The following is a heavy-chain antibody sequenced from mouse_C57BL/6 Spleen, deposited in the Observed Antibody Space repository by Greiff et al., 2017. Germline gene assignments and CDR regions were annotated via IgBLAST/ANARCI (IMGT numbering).Heavy chain of an antibody. CDR3: ARFYGSSSYWYFDV. J-gene: IGHJ1*03. V-gene: IGHV1-69*01. Sequence: QVQLQQPGAELVMPGASVKLSCKASGYTFTSYWMHWVKQRPGPGLEWIGEIDPSDSYTNYNQKFKGKSTLTVDKSSSTAYMQLSSLTSEDSAVYYCARFYGSSSYWYFDVWGTGTTVTVSS. CDR1: GYTFTSYW. CDR2: IDPSDSYT. D-gene: IGHD1-1*01.